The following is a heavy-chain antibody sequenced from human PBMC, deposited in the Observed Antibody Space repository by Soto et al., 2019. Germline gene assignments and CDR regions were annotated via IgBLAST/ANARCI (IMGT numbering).Heavy chain of an antibody. CDR2: IDHSGST. CDR1: GGSFTGHY. Sequence: QVHLQQWGAGLLKPSETLSLTCAVYGGSFTGHYWSWIRQPPGKGLEWIGEIDHSGSTNYNPSLKSRVTISVDTSKNQFSLKVSSVTAADTAVYFCATQESWFGELFQPGGRYFQYWGQGTLVTVSS. D-gene: IGHD3-10*01. CDR3: ATQESWFGELFQPGGRYFQY. V-gene: IGHV4-34*01. J-gene: IGHJ1*01.